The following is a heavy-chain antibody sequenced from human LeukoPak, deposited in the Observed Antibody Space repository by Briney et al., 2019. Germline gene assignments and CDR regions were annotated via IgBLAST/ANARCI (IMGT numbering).Heavy chain of an antibody. CDR1: GFSFSSYW. V-gene: IGHV3-7*01. Sequence: PGGSLRLSCAASGFSFSSYWMIWVRQAPGKGLEWVANIKQDGSVKYYVDSVKGRFTISRDNAKNSLYLQMNSLRAEDTAVYYCARDSLTMIVGRQKRGLDYWGQGTLVTVSS. J-gene: IGHJ4*02. D-gene: IGHD3-22*01. CDR2: IKQDGSVK. CDR3: ARDSLTMIVGRQKRGLDY.